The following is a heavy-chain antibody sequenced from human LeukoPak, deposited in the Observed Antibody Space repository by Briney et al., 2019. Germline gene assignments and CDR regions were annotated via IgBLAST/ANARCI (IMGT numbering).Heavy chain of an antibody. D-gene: IGHD5-12*01. Sequence: GGSLRLSCAASGFTVSNNYMSWVRQAPGKGLEWVSVIYSGGSTYYADSAKGRFTISRDNSKNTLYLQMNSLRAEDTAVYYCTTDIVATIWGAFDIWGQGTMVTVSS. J-gene: IGHJ3*02. CDR3: TTDIVATIWGAFDI. V-gene: IGHV3-53*01. CDR2: IYSGGST. CDR1: GFTVSNNY.